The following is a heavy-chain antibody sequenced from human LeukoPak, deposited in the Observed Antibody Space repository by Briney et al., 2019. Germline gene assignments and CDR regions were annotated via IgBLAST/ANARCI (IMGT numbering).Heavy chain of an antibody. CDR2: IFISGGT. V-gene: IGHV4-61*02. J-gene: IGHJ6*03. Sequence: PSETLSLTCTVSGDSITSGSYYWSWIRQPAGKGLEWIGRIFISGGTNYNPSLRSRVTMSLDTSKNQFSLKLYSVTAADTAVYYCARGGSTLHSAGGHDIEFYYYYYMDVWGKGTTVTTSS. CDR1: GDSITSGSYY. CDR3: ARGGSTLHSAGGHDIEFYYYYYMDV. D-gene: IGHD3-9*01.